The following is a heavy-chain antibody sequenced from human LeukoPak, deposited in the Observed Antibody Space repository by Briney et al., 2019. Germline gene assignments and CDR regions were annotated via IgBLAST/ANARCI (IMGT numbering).Heavy chain of an antibody. D-gene: IGHD6-19*01. CDR2: MNPNSGNT. V-gene: IGHV1-8*01. CDR1: GYTFTSYD. J-gene: IGHJ4*02. Sequence: GASVKVSCKASGYTFTSYDINWVGQATGQGLEWMGWMNPNSGNTGYAQKFQGRVTMTTDTSTTTAYMELRSLRFDDTAVYYCARLPVGYRSDYYFNAFDHWGQGTLVTVSS. CDR3: ARLPVGYRSDYYFNAFDH.